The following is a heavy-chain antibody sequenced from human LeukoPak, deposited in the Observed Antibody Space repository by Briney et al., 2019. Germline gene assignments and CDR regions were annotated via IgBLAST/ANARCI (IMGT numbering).Heavy chain of an antibody. CDR1: GYSFTSYW. CDR3: ARGSRGYYYDSSGSYYFDY. Sequence: GESLKISCKGSGYSFTSYWIGWVRKMPEKGLEWMGIIYPGDSDTRYSPSFQGQVTISADKSISTAYLQWSSLKATDTAMYYCARGSRGYYYDSSGSYYFDYWGQGTLVTVSS. CDR2: IYPGDSDT. J-gene: IGHJ4*02. D-gene: IGHD3-22*01. V-gene: IGHV5-51*01.